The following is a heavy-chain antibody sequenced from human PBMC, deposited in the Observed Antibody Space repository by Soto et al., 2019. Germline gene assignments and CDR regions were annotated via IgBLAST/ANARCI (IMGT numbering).Heavy chain of an antibody. CDR2: MYYTGST. CDR3: ARGVTRKRFDP. CDR1: GGSISSCNYY. J-gene: IGHJ5*02. Sequence: QVQLQESGPGLVGLSQTLSHTCTVSGGSISSCNYYWTWIRQHPGKGVEWIAYMYYTGSTYYNPSLKSRVTISLDTSENQFSLKLSSVTAADTAVYYCARGVTRKRFDPWGQGTLVTVSS. V-gene: IGHV4-31*03.